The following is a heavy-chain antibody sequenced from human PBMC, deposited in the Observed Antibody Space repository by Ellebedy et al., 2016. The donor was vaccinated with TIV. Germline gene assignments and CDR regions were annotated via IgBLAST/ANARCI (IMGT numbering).Heavy chain of an antibody. J-gene: IGHJ4*02. V-gene: IGHV4-39*07. Sequence: SETLSLTXTVSGVSFSSQNYWGRVRQTPEKGLVWIATIYYSGSTYSNPSLQSRVTISQDTSKNQFSLKLTSVTAADTALYYCVGAHSGSASYFLSPFDYWGQGILITVSS. CDR3: VGAHSGSASYFLSPFDY. D-gene: IGHD3-10*01. CDR2: IYYSGST. CDR1: GVSFSSQNY.